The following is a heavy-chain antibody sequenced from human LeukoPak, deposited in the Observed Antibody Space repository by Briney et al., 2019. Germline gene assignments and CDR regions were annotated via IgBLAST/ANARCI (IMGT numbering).Heavy chain of an antibody. Sequence: PSETLSLTCTVSGGSISSSSYYWSWIRQPAGKGREWFGRIYTSRSTNYNPSLKSRVTMSVDTSKNQFSLKLSSVTAADTAVYYCARAFLFSRDDYGDYGAFDIWGQGTMVTVSS. CDR3: ARAFLFSRDDYGDYGAFDI. CDR1: GGSISSSSYY. CDR2: IYTSRST. J-gene: IGHJ3*02. D-gene: IGHD4-17*01. V-gene: IGHV4-61*02.